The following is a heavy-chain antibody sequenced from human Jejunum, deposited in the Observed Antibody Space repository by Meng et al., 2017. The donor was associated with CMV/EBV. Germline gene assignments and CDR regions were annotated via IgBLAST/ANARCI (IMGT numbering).Heavy chain of an antibody. CDR3: ARARGKQLGLFDY. J-gene: IGHJ4*02. CDR1: GGSVPSGGSY. V-gene: IGHV4-61*03. CDR2: LSYTGRT. Sequence: SGGSVPSGGSYWHWLRQPPGMGLEWVGSLSYTGRTDYNPSLRSRLTISVDTSNDHFSLSLKSVTAADTALYYCARARGKQLGLFDYWGQGTLVTVSS. D-gene: IGHD6-6*01.